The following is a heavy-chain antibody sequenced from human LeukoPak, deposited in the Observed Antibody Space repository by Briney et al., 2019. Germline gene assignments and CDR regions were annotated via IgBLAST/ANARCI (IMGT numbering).Heavy chain of an antibody. D-gene: IGHD3-16*01. CDR3: ARHDKRLGDDAFDI. V-gene: IGHV4-59*08. J-gene: IGHJ3*02. Sequence: SETLSLTCTVSGGSISSYYWSWIRQPPGKGLEWIGYIYYSGSTNYNPSLESRVTISVDTSKNQFSLKLSSVTAADTAVYYCARHDKRLGDDAFDIWGQGTMVTVSS. CDR1: GGSISSYY. CDR2: IYYSGST.